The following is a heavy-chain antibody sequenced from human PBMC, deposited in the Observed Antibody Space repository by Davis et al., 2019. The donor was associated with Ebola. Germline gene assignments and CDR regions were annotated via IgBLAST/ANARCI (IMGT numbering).Heavy chain of an antibody. J-gene: IGHJ3*02. Sequence: GESLKISCAASGFTFSSYAMNWVRQAPGKGLEWVSYISSSSSTIYYADSVKGRFTISRDNAKNSLYLQMNSLRAEDTAVYYCARECTNGVCENDAFDIWGQGTMVTVSS. V-gene: IGHV3-48*04. CDR2: ISSSSSTI. D-gene: IGHD2-8*01. CDR1: GFTFSSYA. CDR3: ARECTNGVCENDAFDI.